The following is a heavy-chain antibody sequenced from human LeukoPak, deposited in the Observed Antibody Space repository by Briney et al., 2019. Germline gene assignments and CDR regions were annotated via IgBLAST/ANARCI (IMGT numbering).Heavy chain of an antibody. D-gene: IGHD2-2*01. J-gene: IGHJ3*02. CDR2: INPNSGGT. Sequence: ASVKVSCKASGYTFTGYYMHWVRQAPGQGLEWMGWINPNSGGTNYAQKFQGRVTMTRDTSISTAYMELSSLRSDDTAVYYCARYALVVVPAAPMDAFDIWGQGTMVTVSS. CDR1: GYTFTGYY. V-gene: IGHV1-2*02. CDR3: ARYALVVVPAAPMDAFDI.